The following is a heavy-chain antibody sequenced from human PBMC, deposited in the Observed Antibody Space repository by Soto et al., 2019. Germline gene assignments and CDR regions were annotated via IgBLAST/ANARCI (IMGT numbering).Heavy chain of an antibody. CDR2: ISSDGTDV. CDR1: GFTLSSYW. CDR3: ARGQTVPCPSTHDY. J-gene: IGHJ4*02. D-gene: IGHD4-4*01. V-gene: IGHV3-74*01. Sequence: EVQLVESGGGLVQPGGSLRLSCAASGFTLSSYWMHWVRQAPGRELMWVSRISSDGTDVLHADSVKGRFTISRDNARNTVYLQMNSVRAEDTAVYFCARGQTVPCPSTHDYWGQGTLVAVSS.